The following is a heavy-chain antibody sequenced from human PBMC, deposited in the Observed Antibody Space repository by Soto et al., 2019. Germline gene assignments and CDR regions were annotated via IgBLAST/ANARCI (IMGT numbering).Heavy chain of an antibody. Sequence: GGSLRLSCAASGFTFSSYGMHWVRQAPGKGLEWVAVISYDGSNKYYADSVKGRFTISRDNSKNTLYLQMNSLRAEDTAVYYCAKVKSVGELDYWGQGTLVTVSS. CDR2: ISYDGSNK. D-gene: IGHD3-10*01. CDR3: AKVKSVGELDY. CDR1: GFTFSSYG. J-gene: IGHJ4*02. V-gene: IGHV3-30*18.